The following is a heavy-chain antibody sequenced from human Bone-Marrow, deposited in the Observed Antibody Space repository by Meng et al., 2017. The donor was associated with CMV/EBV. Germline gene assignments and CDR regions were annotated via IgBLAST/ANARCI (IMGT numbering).Heavy chain of an antibody. CDR3: TRDQGYNYGSDAFDI. V-gene: IGHV3-74*03. CDR1: GFTFSTYW. D-gene: IGHD5-18*01. J-gene: IGHJ3*02. CDR2: TNSDGSSR. Sequence: GGSLRLSCAASGFTFSTYWMHWVRQVPGKGLVWVSRTNSDGSSRTYADSVKGRFTISRDNVKNTLYLQMSSLRADDTAIYYCTRDQGYNYGSDAFDIWGQGTMVTVSS.